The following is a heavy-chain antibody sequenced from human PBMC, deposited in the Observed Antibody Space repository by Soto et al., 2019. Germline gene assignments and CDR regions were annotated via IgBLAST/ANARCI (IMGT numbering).Heavy chain of an antibody. CDR3: ARDLSYYGSGSYSKDY. CDR2: ISSSSSTI. D-gene: IGHD3-10*01. CDR1: GFTFSSYS. J-gene: IGHJ4*02. V-gene: IGHV3-48*02. Sequence: GGSLRLSCAASGFTFSSYSMNWVRQAPGKGLEWVSYISSSSSTIYYADSVKGRFTISGDNAKNSLYLQMNSLRDEDTAVYYCARDLSYYGSGSYSKDYWGQGTLVTVSS.